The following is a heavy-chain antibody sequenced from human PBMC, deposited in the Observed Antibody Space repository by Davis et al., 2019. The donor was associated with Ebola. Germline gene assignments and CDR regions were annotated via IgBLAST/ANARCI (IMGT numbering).Heavy chain of an antibody. D-gene: IGHD2-8*02. J-gene: IGHJ3*02. CDR3: ASLRRTITGMDDGFDI. CDR1: GYSFTSYW. Sequence: GGSLRLSCKGSGYSFTSYWIGWVRQMPGKGLEWMGIIYTGDSDTRYSPSFRGQVTISADKSMKTAFLQWTSLKASDTAMYYCASLRRTITGMDDGFDIWGQGTMVTVSS. CDR2: IYTGDSDT. V-gene: IGHV5-51*01.